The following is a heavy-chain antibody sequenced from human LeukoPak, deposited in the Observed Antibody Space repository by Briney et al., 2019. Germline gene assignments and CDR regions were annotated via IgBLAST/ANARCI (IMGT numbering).Heavy chain of an antibody. V-gene: IGHV1-2*02. J-gene: IGHJ4*02. D-gene: IGHD1-26*01. CDR3: ARVLVTESEWELFS. Sequence: GASVKVSCKASGYTFTGYYMHWVRQAPGQGLEWMGWINPNSGGTNYAQKFQGRVTMTRDTSISTAYMELSRLRSDDTAVYYCARVLVTESEWELFSWGQGTLVTVSS. CDR2: INPNSGGT. CDR1: GYTFTGYY.